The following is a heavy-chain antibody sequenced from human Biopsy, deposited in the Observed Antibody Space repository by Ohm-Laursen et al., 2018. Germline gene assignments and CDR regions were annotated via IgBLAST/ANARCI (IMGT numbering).Heavy chain of an antibody. CDR1: GYSVTNDYY. D-gene: IGHD5-12*01. Sequence: QTLSLTCAVSGYSVTNDYYWGWIRQPPGKGLEWIGNIYYDGITYYNPSLKSRVAMSVDTSKNQFSLRLTSVTAADTAVYYCARVAGGYAYYYGMDVWGQGTTVSVSS. CDR2: IYYDGIT. CDR3: ARVAGGYAYYYGMDV. V-gene: IGHV4-38-2*01. J-gene: IGHJ6*02.